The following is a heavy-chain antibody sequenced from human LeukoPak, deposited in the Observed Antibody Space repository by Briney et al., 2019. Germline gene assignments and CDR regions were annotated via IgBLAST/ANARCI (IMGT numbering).Heavy chain of an antibody. D-gene: IGHD3-22*01. V-gene: IGHV3-23*01. CDR3: AKGRTSGYYAHFDQ. CDR1: GFTFNTYD. J-gene: IGHJ4*02. Sequence: PGGSLRLSCAASGFTFNTYDMSWVRQAPGKGLEWVSSISTSGGSTYYADSVKGRFTISRDNSKNTLYLQMSSLRAEDTAVYYCAKGRTSGYYAHFDQWGQGTQVTVSS. CDR2: ISTSGGST.